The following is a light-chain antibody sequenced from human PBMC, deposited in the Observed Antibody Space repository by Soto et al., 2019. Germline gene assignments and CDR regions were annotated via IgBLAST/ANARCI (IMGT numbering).Light chain of an antibody. CDR3: QEHASI. J-gene: IGKJ5*01. V-gene: IGKV3D-15*01. CDR2: GAS. Sequence: EIVMTQSPATLSVSPGERATLSCRASQSVKSNLAWYQQKPGQAPRLLIYGASTRATGIPDRFSGSGSGTDFTLTISRLEPEDFAVYYCQEHASIFGQGTRLEIK. CDR1: QSVKSN.